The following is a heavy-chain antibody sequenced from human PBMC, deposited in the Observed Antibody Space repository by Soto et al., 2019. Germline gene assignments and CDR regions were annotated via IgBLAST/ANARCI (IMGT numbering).Heavy chain of an antibody. CDR1: GFNFSGSA. D-gene: IGHD4-17*01. V-gene: IGHV3-73*01. J-gene: IGHJ4*02. CDR2: IRTRAKKYAT. CDR3: TGRGGESLQDI. Sequence: EVQLEESGGGLVQPGGSLKLSCAGLGFNFSGSALHWVRQPSGKGLEWVGRIRTRAKKYATSYATSVQGRFSLSRDDSKNTALLQMNSLRDEDTGVYFCTGRGGESLQDIWGQGTLVTVSS.